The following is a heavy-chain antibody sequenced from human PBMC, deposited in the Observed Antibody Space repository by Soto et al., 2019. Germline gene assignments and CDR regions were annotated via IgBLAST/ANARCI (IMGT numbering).Heavy chain of an antibody. D-gene: IGHD2-15*01. V-gene: IGHV4-59*08. CDR3: ARLGYCRGGRCYIAYHFDY. Sequence: QVQLQESGPGLVEPSETLSLTCTVSGASISSYHWSWVRQPPGKGLEWIGYISHSGTTNYNPSLKSRVTISPDTSKNPFSLKLTSVTAADTAVYFCARLGYCRGGRCYIAYHFDYWGQGTLVTVSS. J-gene: IGHJ4*02. CDR2: ISHSGTT. CDR1: GASISSYH.